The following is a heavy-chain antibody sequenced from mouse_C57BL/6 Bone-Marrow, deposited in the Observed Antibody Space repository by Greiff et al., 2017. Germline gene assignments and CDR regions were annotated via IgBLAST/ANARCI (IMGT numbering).Heavy chain of an antibody. Sequence: DVMLVESGGGLVKPGGSLKLSCAASGFTFSDYGMHWVRQAPEKGLEWVAYISSGSSTIYYADTVKGRFTISRDNAKNTLFLQMTSLRSEDTAMYYCARRMITPYYAMDYWGQGTSVTVSS. D-gene: IGHD2-4*01. V-gene: IGHV5-17*01. CDR1: GFTFSDYG. J-gene: IGHJ4*01. CDR2: ISSGSSTI. CDR3: ARRMITPYYAMDY.